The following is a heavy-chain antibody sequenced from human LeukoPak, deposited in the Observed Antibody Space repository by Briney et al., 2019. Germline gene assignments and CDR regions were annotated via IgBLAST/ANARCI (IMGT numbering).Heavy chain of an antibody. CDR3: ARGSTNIPIDY. CDR1: GFTFSSYA. Sequence: TGGSLRLSCAASGFTFSSYAMHWVRQAPGKGLEWVAVISYDGSNKYYADSVKGRFTISRDNSKNTPYLQMNSLRAEDTAVYYCARGSTNIPIDYWGQGTLVTVSS. D-gene: IGHD2-8*01. J-gene: IGHJ4*02. V-gene: IGHV3-30-3*01. CDR2: ISYDGSNK.